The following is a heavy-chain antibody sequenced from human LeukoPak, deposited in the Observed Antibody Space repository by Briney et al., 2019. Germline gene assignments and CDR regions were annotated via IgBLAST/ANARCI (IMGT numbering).Heavy chain of an antibody. CDR3: ARDSFGELLYLWTFDY. D-gene: IGHD3-10*01. J-gene: IGHJ4*02. Sequence: GASVKVSCKASCYSFTSYGISWVRQAPGQGLEWMGWISAYNGNTNYAQKLQGRVTMTTDTSTSTAYMELRSLRSDDTAVYYCARDSFGELLYLWTFDYWGQGTLVTVSS. V-gene: IGHV1-18*01. CDR1: CYSFTSYG. CDR2: ISAYNGNT.